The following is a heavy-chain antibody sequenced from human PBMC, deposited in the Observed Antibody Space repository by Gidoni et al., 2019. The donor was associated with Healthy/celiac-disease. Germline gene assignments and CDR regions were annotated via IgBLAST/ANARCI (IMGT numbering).Heavy chain of an antibody. CDR1: VGSFSGYY. CDR3: ARVTGTTRYYYYGMDV. D-gene: IGHD1-7*01. J-gene: IGHJ6*02. V-gene: IGHV4-34*01. CDR2: INHSGST. Sequence: QVQLQQWGAGLFKPSETLSLTCAFYVGSFSGYYWSWIRQPQGKGLQWSGEINHSGSTNYNPSLKSRVTISVDTSKNQFSLKLSSVTAADTAVYYCARVTGTTRYYYYGMDVWGQGTTVTVSS.